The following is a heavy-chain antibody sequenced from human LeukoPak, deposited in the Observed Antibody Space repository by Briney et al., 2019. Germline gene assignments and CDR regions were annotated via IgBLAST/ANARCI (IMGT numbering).Heavy chain of an antibody. CDR2: IKSKTDGGTT. V-gene: IGHV3-15*01. J-gene: IGHJ4*02. D-gene: IGHD3-10*01. Sequence: GGSLGLSCAASGFTFSNAWMSWVRQAPGKGLEWVGRIKSKTDGGTTDYAAPVKGRFTISRDDSKNTLYLQMNSLKTEDTAVYYCTTEYYYGSGSYSLFDYWGQGTLVTVSS. CDR3: TTEYYYGSGSYSLFDY. CDR1: GFTFSNAW.